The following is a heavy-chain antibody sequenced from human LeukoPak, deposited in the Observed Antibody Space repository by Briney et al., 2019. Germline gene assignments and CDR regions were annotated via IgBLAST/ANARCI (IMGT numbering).Heavy chain of an antibody. V-gene: IGHV4-61*01. CDR3: ARDDYGDYVIDY. J-gene: IGHJ4*02. CDR1: GGSVSSGSYY. Sequence: PSETLSLTCTVSGGSVSSGSYYWSWIRQPPGKGLVWIGYIYYSGSTNYNPSLKSRVTISVDTSKNQFSLKLSSVTAADTAVYYCARDDYGDYVIDYWGQGTLVTVSS. D-gene: IGHD4-17*01. CDR2: IYYSGST.